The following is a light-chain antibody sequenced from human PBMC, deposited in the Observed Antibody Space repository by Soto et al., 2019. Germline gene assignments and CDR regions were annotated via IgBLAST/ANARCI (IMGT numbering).Light chain of an antibody. V-gene: IGKV3-20*01. J-gene: IGKJ2*03. CDR3: DHYVSSRHS. Sequence: EIVLTQSPVTLSLSPGERATLSCRTSQSVSSTYLAWYRHKPGQAPRLLIYGASIRAADIPDRFSGSGSGTDFTLTISRLEPVDFAVYYCDHYVSSRHSFGKGPKVEIK. CDR2: GAS. CDR1: QSVSSTY.